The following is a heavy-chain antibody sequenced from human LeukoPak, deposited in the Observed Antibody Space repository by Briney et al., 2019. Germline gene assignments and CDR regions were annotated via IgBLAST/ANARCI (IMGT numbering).Heavy chain of an antibody. J-gene: IGHJ5*02. Sequence: ASVKVSCKASGFTFTAYHIHWVRQAPGQGLEWMGWINPNSGGTNYAQKFQGRVTMTRDTSIGTAYIELNRLRSDDTAVYYCARGYCTGDSCSGAWFDPWGRGTLVTVFS. CDR2: INPNSGGT. V-gene: IGHV1-2*02. CDR3: ARGYCTGDSCSGAWFDP. CDR1: GFTFTAYH. D-gene: IGHD2-8*02.